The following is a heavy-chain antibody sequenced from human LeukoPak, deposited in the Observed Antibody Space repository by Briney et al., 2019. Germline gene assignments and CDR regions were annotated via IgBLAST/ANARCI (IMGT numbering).Heavy chain of an antibody. V-gene: IGHV3-74*01. D-gene: IGHD5-12*01. Sequence: GGSLRLSCAASGFTFSSYWMHWVRQAPGKGLVWVSRINSDGSSTSYADSVKGRFTISRDNAKNTLYLQMNSLRAEDTAVYYCARLKSQWLRLGSGFDYWGRGTLVTVSS. J-gene: IGHJ4*02. CDR2: INSDGSST. CDR3: ARLKSQWLRLGSGFDY. CDR1: GFTFSSYW.